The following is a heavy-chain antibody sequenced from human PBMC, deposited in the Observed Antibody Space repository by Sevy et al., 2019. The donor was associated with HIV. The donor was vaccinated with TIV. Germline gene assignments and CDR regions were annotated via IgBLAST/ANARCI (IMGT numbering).Heavy chain of an antibody. V-gene: IGHV3-48*01. CDR3: ARDNGDYFLSTSVFDY. Sequence: GGSQRLSCAASGFTFSSYSMNWVRQAPGKGLEWVSYISSGFSTIHYADSVKGRFTISRDNAKNSLYLQMNRLRAEDTAVYYCARDNGDYFLSTSVFDYWGQGTLVTVSS. J-gene: IGHJ4*02. CDR1: GFTFSSYS. D-gene: IGHD4-17*01. CDR2: ISSGFSTI.